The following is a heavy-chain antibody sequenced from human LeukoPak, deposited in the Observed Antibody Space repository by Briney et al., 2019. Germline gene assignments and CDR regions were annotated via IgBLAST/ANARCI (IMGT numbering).Heavy chain of an antibody. Sequence: GGSLRLSCAACGFTFSSYWMHWVRQAPGKGLVWVSRINSDGSSTSYADSVKGRFTISRDNAKNTLHLQMNSLRDEDTAVYYCARDWSLTTGIDYWGQGTLVTVSS. V-gene: IGHV3-74*01. CDR1: GFTFSSYW. D-gene: IGHD4-11*01. J-gene: IGHJ4*02. CDR2: INSDGSST. CDR3: ARDWSLTTGIDY.